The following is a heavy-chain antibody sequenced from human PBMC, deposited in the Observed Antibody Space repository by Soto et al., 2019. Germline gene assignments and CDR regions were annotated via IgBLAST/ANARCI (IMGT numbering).Heavy chain of an antibody. Sequence: QIALQESGPTVVKPTQTLTLTCTFSGFSLTTTGVGVGWIRHAPGKALEWLAMVYWNDERRYSPSLKSRLTITQDTSKNQVVLTMTSMDPVDTATSFCAHYDSSGYFSHFDSWGQGTLVTVSS. V-gene: IGHV2-5*01. D-gene: IGHD3-22*01. CDR2: VYWNDER. CDR1: GFSLTTTGVG. CDR3: AHYDSSGYFSHFDS. J-gene: IGHJ4*02.